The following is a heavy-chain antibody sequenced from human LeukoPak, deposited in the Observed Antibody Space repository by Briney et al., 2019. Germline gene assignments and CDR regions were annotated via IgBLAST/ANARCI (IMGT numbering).Heavy chain of an antibody. CDR2: INHSGST. Sequence: SETLSLTCAVYGGSFSGYYWSWIRQPPGKGLEWIGEINHSGSTNYNPSLKSRVTISVDTSKNQFSLKVNSVTAADTAVYYCARSTTYGSIFYGMDVWGQGTTVTVSS. V-gene: IGHV4-34*01. CDR1: GGSFSGYY. CDR3: ARSTTYGSIFYGMDV. D-gene: IGHD3-10*01. J-gene: IGHJ6*02.